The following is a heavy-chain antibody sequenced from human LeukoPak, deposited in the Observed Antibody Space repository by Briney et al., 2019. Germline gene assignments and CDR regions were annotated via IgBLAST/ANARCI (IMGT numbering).Heavy chain of an antibody. Sequence: GASVKVSCKASGYTFTSYGISWVRQAPGQGLEWMGWISAYNGNTNYAQKFQGRVTITADESTSTAYMELSSLRSEDTAVYYCARAPALYGSGSYYNDWGPDYFDYWGQGTLVTVSS. J-gene: IGHJ4*02. CDR3: ARAPALYGSGSYYNDWGPDYFDY. CDR2: ISAYNGNT. D-gene: IGHD3-10*01. CDR1: GYTFTSYG. V-gene: IGHV1-18*01.